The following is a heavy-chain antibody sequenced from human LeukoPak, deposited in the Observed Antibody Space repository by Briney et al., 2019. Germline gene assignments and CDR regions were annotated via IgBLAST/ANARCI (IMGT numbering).Heavy chain of an antibody. J-gene: IGHJ3*02. CDR1: GFTFNGYY. V-gene: IGHV1-2*06. D-gene: IGHD1-26*01. CDR3: ASAVPAIVIPQNGFDI. CDR2: IHPYSGGS. Sequence: ASVKVSCKASGFTFNGYYVHWVRQAPGQGLEWMGRIHPYSGGSNSAQKFQGRVTMARDMSINTVYMELSGLRPDDTALYYCASAVPAIVIPQNGFDIWGPGTMVTVS.